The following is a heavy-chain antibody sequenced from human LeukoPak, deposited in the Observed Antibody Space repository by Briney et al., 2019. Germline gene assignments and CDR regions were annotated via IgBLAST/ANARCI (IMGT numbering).Heavy chain of an antibody. CDR1: GFTFSSYA. J-gene: IGHJ4*02. D-gene: IGHD1-26*01. CDR3: VTVPSGSYADPLDY. CDR2: ISYDGSNQ. Sequence: GGSLRLSCAASGFTFSSYAMHWVRQAPGKGLEWVAVISYDGSNQYYADSVKGRFTISRDNSKNTLYLQMNSLRAEDTAVYYCVTVPSGSYADPLDYWGQGTLVTVSS. V-gene: IGHV3-30-3*01.